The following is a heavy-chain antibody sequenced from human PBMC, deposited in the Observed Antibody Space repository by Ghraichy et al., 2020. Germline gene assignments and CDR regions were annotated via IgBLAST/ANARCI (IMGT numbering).Heavy chain of an antibody. V-gene: IGHV3-23*01. Sequence: LSLTCAASGFTFSSYAMSWVRQAPGKGLEWVSAISGSGGSTYYADSGKGRFTISRDNSKNTLFLQMNSLRAEDTAVYYCAKRGGGYCGGGSCRADYWGQGTLVTVSS. CDR3: AKRGGGYCGGGSCRADY. CDR2: ISGSGGST. CDR1: GFTFSSYA. J-gene: IGHJ4*02. D-gene: IGHD2-15*01.